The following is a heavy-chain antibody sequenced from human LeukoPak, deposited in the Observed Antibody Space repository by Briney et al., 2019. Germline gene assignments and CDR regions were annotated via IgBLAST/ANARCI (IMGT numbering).Heavy chain of an antibody. J-gene: IGHJ1*01. Sequence: GAPPQISCKGSETIFTNCWIACGRQLPGKGQEWMGIIYPGDSDNRYSPTFQGQVTISADRSSTTAYLQWSGLKASDTAMYYCAAGRRGITFGGVIQPRGKAALLDAEYFQHWGQGTLVTVSS. CDR2: IYPGDSDN. D-gene: IGHD3-16*02. V-gene: IGHV5-51*01. CDR1: ETIFTNCW. CDR3: AAGRRGITFGGVIQPRGKAALLDAEYFQH.